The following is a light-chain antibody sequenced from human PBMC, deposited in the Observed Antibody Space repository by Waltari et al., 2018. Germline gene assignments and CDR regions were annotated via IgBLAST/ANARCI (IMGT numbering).Light chain of an antibody. J-gene: IGKJ4*01. CDR1: QSVSTY. CDR2: DAS. CDR3: QQRSNWPLT. Sequence: ELVLTQSTATLSSSPGERVTLSCRASQSVSTYFAWYQQKPGLAPRLLIYDASNRATGIPARFSGSGSGTDFTLTISSLEPEDFAVYYCQQRSNWPLTFGGGTKVELK. V-gene: IGKV3-11*01.